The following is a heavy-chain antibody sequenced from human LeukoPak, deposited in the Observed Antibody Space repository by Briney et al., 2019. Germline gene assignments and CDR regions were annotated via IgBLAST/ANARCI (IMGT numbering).Heavy chain of an antibody. J-gene: IGHJ4*02. Sequence: SQTLSLTCTVSGGSISSGSYYWSWIRQPAGKGLEWIGRIYTSGSTNYNPSLKSRVTISLDTSKNQFSLKLSSVTAADTALYYRAREQRRCSGGSCYLIFGCWGQGTLVTVSS. CDR3: AREQRRCSGGSCYLIFGC. CDR1: GGSISSGSYY. D-gene: IGHD2-15*01. CDR2: IYTSGST. V-gene: IGHV4-61*02.